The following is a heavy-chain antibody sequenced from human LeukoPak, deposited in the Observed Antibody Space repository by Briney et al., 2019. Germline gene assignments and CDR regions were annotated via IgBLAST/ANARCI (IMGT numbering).Heavy chain of an antibody. CDR1: GYTLTGYY. CDR2: INPNSGGT. CDR3: ARVRIAVAGKYYFDY. V-gene: IGHV1-2*02. D-gene: IGHD6-19*01. Sequence: ASVKVSFKASGYTLTGYYMHWVRQAPGQGLEWMGWINPNSGGTNYAQKFQGRVTMTRDTSISTAYMELSRLRSDDTAVYYCARVRIAVAGKYYFDYWGQGTLVTVSS. J-gene: IGHJ4*02.